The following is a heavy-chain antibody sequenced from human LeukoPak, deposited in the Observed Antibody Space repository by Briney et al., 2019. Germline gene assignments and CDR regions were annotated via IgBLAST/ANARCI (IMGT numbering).Heavy chain of an antibody. V-gene: IGHV1-58*01. J-gene: IGHJ2*01. CDR2: IVVGSGNT. CDR3: AAVPPGSWYGGYFDL. Sequence: SVKVSCKASGFTFTSSAVQWVRQARGQRLEWIGWIVVGSGNTNYAQKFQERVTITRDMSTSTAYMELSGLRSEDTAVYYCAAVPPGSWYGGYFDLWGRGTLVTVSS. CDR1: GFTFTSSA. D-gene: IGHD6-13*01.